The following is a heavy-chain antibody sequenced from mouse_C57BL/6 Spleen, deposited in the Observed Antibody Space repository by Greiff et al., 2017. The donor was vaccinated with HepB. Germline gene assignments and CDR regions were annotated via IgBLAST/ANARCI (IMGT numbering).Heavy chain of an antibody. CDR2: INPGSGGT. V-gene: IGHV1-54*01. J-gene: IGHJ3*01. CDR3: ARRGSSYFAY. CDR1: GYAFTNYL. Sequence: QVHVKQSGAELVRPGTSVKVSCKASGYAFTNYLIEWVKQRPGQGLEWIGVINPGSGGTNYNEKFKGKATLTADKSSSTAYMQLSSLTSEDSAVYFCARRGSSYFAYWGQGTLVTVSA. D-gene: IGHD1-1*01.